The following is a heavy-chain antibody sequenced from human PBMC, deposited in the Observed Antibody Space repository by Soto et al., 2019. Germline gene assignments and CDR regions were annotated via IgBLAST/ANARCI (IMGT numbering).Heavy chain of an antibody. J-gene: IGHJ6*02. D-gene: IGHD3-22*01. CDR3: ARENNYYDSSGYYGSYYYGMDV. CDR1: GGTFSSYA. V-gene: IGHV1-69*13. Sequence: SVKVSCKASGGTFSSYAISWVRQAPGQGLEWMGGIIPIFGTANYAQKFQGRVTITADESTSTAYMELSRLMSEDTAVYYCARENNYYDSSGYYGSYYYGMDVWGQGTTVTVS. CDR2: IIPIFGTA.